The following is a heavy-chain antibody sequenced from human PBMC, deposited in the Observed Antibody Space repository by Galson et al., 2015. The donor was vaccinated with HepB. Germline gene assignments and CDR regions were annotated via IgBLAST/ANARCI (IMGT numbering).Heavy chain of an antibody. J-gene: IGHJ4*02. V-gene: IGHV3-30*04. D-gene: IGHD2-21*02. CDR2: ISYDGSNK. CDR1: GFTFSSYA. CDR3: ARDGLNCGGDCYSAKFGYYFDY. Sequence: SLRLSCAASGFTFSSYAMHWVRQAPGKGLEWVAVISYDGSNKYYADSVKGRFTISRDNSKNTLYLQMNSLRAEDTAVYYCARDGLNCGGDCYSAKFGYYFDYWGQGTLVTVSS.